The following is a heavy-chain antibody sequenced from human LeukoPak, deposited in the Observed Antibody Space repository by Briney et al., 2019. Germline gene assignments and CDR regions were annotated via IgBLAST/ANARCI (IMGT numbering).Heavy chain of an antibody. CDR2: ISGSGGST. Sequence: GGPLRLSCAASGFTFSSYAMSWVRQAPGKGLEWVSAISGSGGSTYYADSVKGRFTISRDNSKNTLYLQMNSLRAEDTAIYYCARDQGYSSSWYYFDYWGQGTLVTVSS. CDR1: GFTFSSYA. CDR3: ARDQGYSSSWYYFDY. D-gene: IGHD6-13*01. V-gene: IGHV3-23*01. J-gene: IGHJ4*02.